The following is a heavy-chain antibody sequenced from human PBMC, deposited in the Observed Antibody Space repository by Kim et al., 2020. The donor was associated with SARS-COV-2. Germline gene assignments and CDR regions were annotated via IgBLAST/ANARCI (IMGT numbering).Heavy chain of an antibody. V-gene: IGHV4-39*01. CDR1: GGSISSSSYY. D-gene: IGHD6-13*01. Sequence: SETLSLTCTVSGGSISSSSYYWGWIRQPPGKGLEWIGSIFYSGSTYYNPSLKSRVTISVDTSKNQFSLKLSSVTAADTAVYYCARLLSMVAAAGYYWGQG. CDR2: IFYSGST. J-gene: IGHJ4*02. CDR3: ARLLSMVAAAGYY.